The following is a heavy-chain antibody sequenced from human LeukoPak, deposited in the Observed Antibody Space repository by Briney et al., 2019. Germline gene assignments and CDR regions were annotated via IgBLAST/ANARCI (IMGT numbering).Heavy chain of an antibody. CDR1: GGSISSGSYY. V-gene: IGHV4-39*07. Sequence: TSETLSLTCTVSGGSISSGSYYWGWIRQPPGKGLEWIGSIYYSGSTYYNPSLKSQVTISVDTSKNQFSLKLSSVTAADTAVYYCARDSSPGGYDFWSGYYKGGWFDPWGQGTLVTVSS. J-gene: IGHJ5*02. CDR3: ARDSSPGGYDFWSGYYKGGWFDP. CDR2: IYYSGST. D-gene: IGHD3-3*01.